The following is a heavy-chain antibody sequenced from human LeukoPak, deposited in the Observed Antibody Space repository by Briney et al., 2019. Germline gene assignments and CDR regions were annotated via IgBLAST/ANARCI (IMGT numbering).Heavy chain of an antibody. J-gene: IGHJ6*02. D-gene: IGHD1-20*01. CDR1: GFTFSSYS. V-gene: IGHV3-21*01. Sequence: GGSLRLSCAASGFTFSSYSMNWVRQAPGKGLEWVSFISSSSSYTHYADSVKGRFTISRDNAKNSLYLQMNSLRAEDTAVYHCARAHYNWNDVPYYNYGMDVWGQGTTVTVSS. CDR2: ISSSSSYT. CDR3: ARAHYNWNDVPYYNYGMDV.